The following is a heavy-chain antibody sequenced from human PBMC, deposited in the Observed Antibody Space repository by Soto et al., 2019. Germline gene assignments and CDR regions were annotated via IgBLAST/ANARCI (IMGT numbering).Heavy chain of an antibody. J-gene: IGHJ4*02. CDR3: ARTPYDYGDYHFDY. V-gene: IGHV4-39*01. CDR1: GGSISSSSYY. D-gene: IGHD4-17*01. CDR2: IYYSGST. Sequence: SETLSLTCTVSGGSISSSSYYWGWIRQPPGKGLEWIGSIYYSGSTYYNPSLKSRVTISVDTSKNQFSLKLSSVTAADTAVYYCARTPYDYGDYHFDYWGQGTLVTVSS.